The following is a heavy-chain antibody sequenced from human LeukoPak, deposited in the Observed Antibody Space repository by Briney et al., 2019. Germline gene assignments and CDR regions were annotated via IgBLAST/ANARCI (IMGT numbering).Heavy chain of an antibody. J-gene: IGHJ4*02. V-gene: IGHV3-30*02. CDR3: AKDGFKWIQLYYFDY. Sequence: GGSLRLSCAASGFIFSDYGMHWVRQAPGKGLEWVASIRYDGSNNYYADSVKGRFTISRDKSKNTLYLQMDSLRAEDTAVYYCAKDGFKWIQLYYFDYWGQGTLVTVSS. CDR1: GFIFSDYG. CDR2: IRYDGSNN. D-gene: IGHD5-18*01.